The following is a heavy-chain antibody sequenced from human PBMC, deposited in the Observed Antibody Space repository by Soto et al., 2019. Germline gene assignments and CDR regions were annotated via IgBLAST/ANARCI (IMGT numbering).Heavy chain of an antibody. D-gene: IGHD3-10*01. V-gene: IGHV1-18*01. CDR2: ISAYNGNT. CDR1: RYTFTSYG. Sequence: ASVKVSCKASRYTFTSYGISSVRQAPGQGLEWMGWISAYNGNTNYAQKLQGRVTMTTDTSTSTAYMELRSLRSDDTAVYYCARDKLWFGELWTYYYYGMDVWGQGTTVTVSS. CDR3: ARDKLWFGELWTYYYYGMDV. J-gene: IGHJ6*02.